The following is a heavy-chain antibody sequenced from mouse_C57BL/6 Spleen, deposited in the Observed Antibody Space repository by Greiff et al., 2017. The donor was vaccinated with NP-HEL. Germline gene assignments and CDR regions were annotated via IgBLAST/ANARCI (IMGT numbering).Heavy chain of an antibody. CDR1: GYSITSGYY. CDR2: ISYDGSN. CDR3: ARSGDYPFFAY. D-gene: IGHD2-13*01. Sequence: VQLKESGPGLVKPSQSLSLTCSVTGYSITSGYYWYWIRQFPGNKLEWMGYISYDGSNNYNPSLKNRISITRDTSKNQFFLKLNSVTTEDTATYYCARSGDYPFFAYWGQGTLVTVAA. V-gene: IGHV3-6*01. J-gene: IGHJ3*01.